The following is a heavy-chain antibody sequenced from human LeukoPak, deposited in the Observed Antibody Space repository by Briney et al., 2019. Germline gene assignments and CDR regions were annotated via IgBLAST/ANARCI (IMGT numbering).Heavy chain of an antibody. Sequence: GGSLRLSCAASGFIFSSYSMNWVRQAPGKGLEWVSSISSSSSYIYYADSVKGRFTISRDNAKNSLYLQMNSLRAEDTAVYYCARDLRAAAGTDWGQGTLVTVSS. CDR2: ISSSSSYI. J-gene: IGHJ4*02. V-gene: IGHV3-21*01. CDR3: ARDLRAAAGTD. D-gene: IGHD6-13*01. CDR1: GFIFSSYS.